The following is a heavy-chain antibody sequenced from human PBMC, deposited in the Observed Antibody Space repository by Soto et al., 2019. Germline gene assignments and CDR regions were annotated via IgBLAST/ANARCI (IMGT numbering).Heavy chain of an antibody. CDR2: MNPNSGNT. CDR1: GYTFTSYH. D-gene: IGHD6-6*01. CDR3: ARGHISSTKNWLDP. J-gene: IGHJ5*02. Sequence: QVQLVQSGAEVKKPGASVKVSCKGSGYTFTSYHINWVRQATGQGLEWMGWMNPNSGNTGYAQTLQGRGTMPWDTSISTAYMELSSLRFEDTAMYYCARGHISSTKNWLDPWGQGTLVTVSS. V-gene: IGHV1-8*01.